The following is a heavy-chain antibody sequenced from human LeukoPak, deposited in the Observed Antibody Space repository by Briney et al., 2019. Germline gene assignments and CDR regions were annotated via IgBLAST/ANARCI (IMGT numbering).Heavy chain of an antibody. Sequence: ASVKVSCKVSGYTLTELSMHWVRQAPGKGLEWMGGFDPEDGETIYAQKFQGRVTMTEDTSTDTAYMELSSLRSEDTAVYYCASPQYGGYSILAFDIWGQGTMVTASS. J-gene: IGHJ3*02. CDR1: GYTLTELS. V-gene: IGHV1-24*01. D-gene: IGHD3-22*01. CDR3: ASPQYGGYSILAFDI. CDR2: FDPEDGET.